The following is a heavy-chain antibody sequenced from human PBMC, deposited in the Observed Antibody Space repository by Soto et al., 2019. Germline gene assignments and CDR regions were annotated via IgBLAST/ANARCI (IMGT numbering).Heavy chain of an antibody. D-gene: IGHD5-12*01. CDR1: GYSITSGYY. CDR2: TYHSGST. J-gene: IGHJ4*02. CDR3: ARLPYSYSGYDETYFDY. V-gene: IGHV4-38-2*01. Sequence: SETLSLTCAVSGYSITSGYYWGWIRQPPGKGLEWIGSTYHSGSTYYNPSLKSRVTISVDTPQKLFSLKLSSVTAADTAVYYCARLPYSYSGYDETYFDYWGQGTLVTVSS.